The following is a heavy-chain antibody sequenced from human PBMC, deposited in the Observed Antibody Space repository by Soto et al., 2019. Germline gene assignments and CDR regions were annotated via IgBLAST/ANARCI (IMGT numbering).Heavy chain of an antibody. CDR2: ISHDGGAT. D-gene: IGHD6-19*01. CDR3: AKDWGSIGWYTGFDP. J-gene: IGHJ5*02. Sequence: QVQLVESGGGVVQSGRSLRLSCAASGFTFSTSGMHWIRQAPGKGLEWVAMISHDGGATYYVDSVKGRFTISRDTDKNTLHLQMDSLRPADTSRYCCAKDWGSIGWYTGFDPRGQGTLLTVSS. V-gene: IGHV3-30*18. CDR1: GFTFSTSG.